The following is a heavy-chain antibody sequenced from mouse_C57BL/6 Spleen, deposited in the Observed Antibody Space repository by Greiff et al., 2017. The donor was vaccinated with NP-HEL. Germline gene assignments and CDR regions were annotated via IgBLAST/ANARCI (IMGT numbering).Heavy chain of an antibody. CDR1: GFNIKNTY. CDR2: IDPANGNT. CDR3: ARTDGSSYVYAMDY. V-gene: IGHV14-3*01. D-gene: IGHD1-1*01. Sequence: EVQGVESVAELVRPGASVKLSCTASGFNIKNTYMHWVKQRPEQGLEWIGRIDPANGNTKYAPKFQGKATITADTSSNTAYLQLSSLTSEDTAIYYCARTDGSSYVYAMDYWGQGTSVTVSS. J-gene: IGHJ4*01.